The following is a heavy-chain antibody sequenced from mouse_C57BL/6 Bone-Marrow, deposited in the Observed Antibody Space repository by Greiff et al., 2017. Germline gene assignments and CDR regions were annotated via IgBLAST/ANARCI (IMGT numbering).Heavy chain of an antibody. D-gene: IGHD2-10*02. CDR2: INPYNGGT. CDR1: GYTFTDSY. Sequence: VQLQQSGPVLVKPGASVKMSCKASGYTFTDSYMNWVKQSHGKSLEWIGVINPYNGGTRYNQKFKGKATLTVDKSSSTAYMELNSLTSEYSAVYDCARECGNYSAWFAYWGQGTLVTVSA. CDR3: ARECGNYSAWFAY. V-gene: IGHV1-19*01. J-gene: IGHJ3*01.